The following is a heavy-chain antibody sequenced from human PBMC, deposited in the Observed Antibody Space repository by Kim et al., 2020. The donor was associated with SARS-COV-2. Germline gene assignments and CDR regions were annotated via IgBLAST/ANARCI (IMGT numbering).Heavy chain of an antibody. D-gene: IGHD1-26*01. CDR3: AREGYSGSPPLDYYYYMDV. V-gene: IGHV3-33*01. CDR1: GFTFSSYG. Sequence: GGSLRLSCAASGFTFSSYGMHWVRQAPGKGLEWVAVIWYDGSNKYYADSVKGRFTISRDNSKNTLYLQMNSLRAEDTAVYYCAREGYSGSPPLDYYYYMDVWGKGTTVTVSS. CDR2: IWYDGSNK. J-gene: IGHJ6*03.